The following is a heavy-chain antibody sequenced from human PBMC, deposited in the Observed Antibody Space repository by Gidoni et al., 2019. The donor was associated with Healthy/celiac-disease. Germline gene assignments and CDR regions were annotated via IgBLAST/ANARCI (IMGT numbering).Heavy chain of an antibody. J-gene: IGHJ6*02. Sequence: QVQLVQSGAAVKKPGSSVKVSCKASGGTFSTYAISWVPPAPGQGPEWMGGIIPIFGTANYAQKFQGRVTITADESTSTAYMELSSLRSEDTAVYYCARPGIAAAGTLLEYYYYYYGMDVWGQGTTVTVSS. CDR1: GGTFSTYA. D-gene: IGHD6-13*01. V-gene: IGHV1-69*01. CDR3: ARPGIAAAGTLLEYYYYYYGMDV. CDR2: IIPIFGTA.